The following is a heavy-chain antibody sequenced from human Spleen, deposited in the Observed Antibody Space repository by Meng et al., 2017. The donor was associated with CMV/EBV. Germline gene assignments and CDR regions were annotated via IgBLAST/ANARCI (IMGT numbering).Heavy chain of an antibody. J-gene: IGHJ4*02. V-gene: IGHV1-2*02. D-gene: IGHD3-22*01. Sequence: CKASGYTFTGYYIHWVRQAPGQGLERMGWINPNSGGTNYALKFQGRVTMTRDTSINTAYMELSRLRSDDTAVYYCARVGSYYSPLDYWGQGTLVTVSS. CDR3: ARVGSYYSPLDY. CDR2: INPNSGGT. CDR1: GYTFTGYY.